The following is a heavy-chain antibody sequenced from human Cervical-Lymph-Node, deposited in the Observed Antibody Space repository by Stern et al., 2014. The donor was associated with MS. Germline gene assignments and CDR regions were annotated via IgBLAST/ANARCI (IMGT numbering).Heavy chain of an antibody. CDR2: IIPLLGIT. V-gene: IGHV1-69*09. J-gene: IGHJ5*02. D-gene: IGHD2/OR15-2a*01. Sequence: QVQLVQSGAEVKKPGSSVKVSCKASGYSFGNFPISWVRQAPGQGLEWMGKIIPLLGITNYAQKFQGRVTITADKSTSTAYVELRGLRFEDTAVYYCARDEGDIMQELEYKRFDPWGQGTQVTVSS. CDR3: ARDEGDIMQELEYKRFDP. CDR1: GYSFGNFP.